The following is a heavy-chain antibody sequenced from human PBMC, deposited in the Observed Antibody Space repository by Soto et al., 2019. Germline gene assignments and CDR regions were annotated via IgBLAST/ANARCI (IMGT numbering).Heavy chain of an antibody. CDR2: IYYSGST. CDR3: ARSRYTSGWWTPPFDY. Sequence: QVQLQESGPGLVKPSESLSLTCAVSGGSISSYYWSWIRQPPGKGLEWIGYIYYSGSTNYNPSLKSRVTISVDTSKNQFSLKLASVTAAHSAVYYCARSRYTSGWWTPPFDYWGQGTLVTVSS. J-gene: IGHJ4*02. D-gene: IGHD6-19*01. V-gene: IGHV4-59*01. CDR1: GGSISSYY.